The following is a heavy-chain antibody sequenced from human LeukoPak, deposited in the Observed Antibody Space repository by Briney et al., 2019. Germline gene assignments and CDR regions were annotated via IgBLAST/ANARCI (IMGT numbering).Heavy chain of an antibody. CDR1: GFTFSSYA. CDR2: ISGSGGST. Sequence: PGGSLRLSCAASGFTFSSYAMSWVRQAPGKGLEWVSAISGSGGSTYYADSVKGRFTISRDNSKNTLYLQMNSLRAEDTAVYYCAKFPPTPPGLWSGYLDYRGQGTLVTVSS. CDR3: AKFPPTPPGLWSGYLDY. J-gene: IGHJ4*02. D-gene: IGHD3-3*01. V-gene: IGHV3-23*01.